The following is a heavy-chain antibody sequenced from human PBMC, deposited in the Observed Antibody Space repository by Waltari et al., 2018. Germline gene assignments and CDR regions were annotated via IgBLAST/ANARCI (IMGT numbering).Heavy chain of an antibody. Sequence: QVQLVESGGGVVQPGMSLRLHCAASGFSLGTYGMHGVRQAPGKGLEWVALIFFGGGDSFYADSVRGRFTISRDNSKNTLYLDINSLRLDDTAIYYCAKDAFGNTYLDHWGQGTLVTVSS. D-gene: IGHD3-10*01. J-gene: IGHJ4*02. CDR2: IFFGGGDS. CDR3: AKDAFGNTYLDH. V-gene: IGHV3-30*19. CDR1: GFSLGTYG.